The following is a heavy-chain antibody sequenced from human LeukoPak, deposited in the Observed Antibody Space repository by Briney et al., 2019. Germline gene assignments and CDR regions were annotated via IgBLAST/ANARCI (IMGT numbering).Heavy chain of an antibody. CDR3: ARGYGGSYLHYYYYMDV. CDR2: IYTSGTT. V-gene: IGHV4-4*07. Sequence: SETLSLTCTVSGGSFSTYYWSWIRQPAGKGLEWIGHIYTSGTTNYNPSLKSRVTMSIDTSKNQFSLKLSSVTAADTAVYYCARGYGGSYLHYYYYMDVWGKGTTVTVSS. CDR1: GGSFSTYY. D-gene: IGHD1-26*01. J-gene: IGHJ6*03.